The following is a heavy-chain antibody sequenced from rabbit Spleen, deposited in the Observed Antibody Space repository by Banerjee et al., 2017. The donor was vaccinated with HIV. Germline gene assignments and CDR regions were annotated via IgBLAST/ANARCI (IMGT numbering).Heavy chain of an antibody. CDR2: INTITGKT. Sequence: QEQLEESGGGLVQPGASLTLTCTASGFTLSSYWMCWVRQAPGKGLEWIGCINTITGKTLYATWAKGRFTISRASSTTVFLQMTRLTAADTATYFCARDLDGVIGWNFGWWGPGTLVTVS. V-gene: IGHV1S45*01. CDR1: GFTLSSYW. CDR3: ARDLDGVIGWNFGW. D-gene: IGHD4-1*01. J-gene: IGHJ6*01.